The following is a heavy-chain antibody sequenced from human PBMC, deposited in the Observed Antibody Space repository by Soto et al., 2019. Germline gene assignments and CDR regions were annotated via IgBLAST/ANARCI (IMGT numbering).Heavy chain of an antibody. D-gene: IGHD6-13*01. CDR2: INPSGGST. CDR3: ARGYPGYSSSWSLDY. CDR1: GYTFTSYY. Sequence: ASVKVSCKASGYTFTSYYKHWVRQAPGQGLEWMGIINPSGGSTSYAQKFQGRVTMTRDTSTSTVYMELSSLRSEDTAVYYCARGYPGYSSSWSLDYLGQGTLVTVSS. V-gene: IGHV1-46*01. J-gene: IGHJ4*02.